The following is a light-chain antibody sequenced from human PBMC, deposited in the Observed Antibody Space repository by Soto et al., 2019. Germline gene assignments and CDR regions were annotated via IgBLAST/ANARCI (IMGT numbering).Light chain of an antibody. CDR2: KAT. J-gene: IGKJ1*01. CDR3: QQYDSYPGT. CDR1: QNVSNW. V-gene: IGKV1-5*03. Sequence: DIQMTQSPSTLSASVGDRVTITCRASQNVSNWLAWYQQKPGKAPKLLIYKATGLENGVPSRFSGSGSGTEFTLTISCLQPDDFASYYCQQYDSYPGTFGQGTKVEIK.